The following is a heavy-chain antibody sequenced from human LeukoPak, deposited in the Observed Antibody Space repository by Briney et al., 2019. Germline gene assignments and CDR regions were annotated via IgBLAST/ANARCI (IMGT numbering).Heavy chain of an antibody. D-gene: IGHD1-26*01. V-gene: IGHV3-9*01. CDR3: ARVVGATDY. CDR1: GFTFDDYA. CDR2: ISWNSGSI. J-gene: IGHJ4*02. Sequence: GGSLRLSCAASGFTFDDYAMHWVRQAPGKGLEWVSGISWNSGSIGYADSVKGRFTISRDNAKNSLYLQMNSLRDEDTAVYYCARVVGATDYWGQGTLVTVSS.